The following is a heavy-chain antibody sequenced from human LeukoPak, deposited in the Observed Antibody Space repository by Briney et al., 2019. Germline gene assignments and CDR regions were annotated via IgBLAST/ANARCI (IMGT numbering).Heavy chain of an antibody. J-gene: IGHJ6*02. CDR2: MNPNSGNT. CDR3: AREGKQQQLVPQSSIDDDNYYYYGMDV. Sequence: ASVKVSCEASGYTFTSYDINWVRQATGQGLEWMGWMNPNSGNTGYAQKFQGRVTMTRNTSISTAYMELSSLRSEDTAVYYCAREGKQQQLVPQSSIDDDNYYYYGMDVWGQGTTVTVSS. V-gene: IGHV1-8*01. CDR1: GYTFTSYD. D-gene: IGHD6-13*01.